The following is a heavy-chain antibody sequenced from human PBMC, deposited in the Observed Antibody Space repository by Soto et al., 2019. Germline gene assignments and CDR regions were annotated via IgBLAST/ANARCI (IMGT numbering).Heavy chain of an antibody. CDR1: GFTFSIYW. D-gene: IGHD6-6*01. Sequence: SLRLSCAASGFTFSIYWMHWVRQAPGKGLVWVSRINSDGSSTSYADSVKGRFTISRDNAKNTLYLQMNSLRAEDTAVYYCARDEYSSSSTRPTFDYWGQGTLVTVSS. V-gene: IGHV3-74*01. CDR3: ARDEYSSSSTRPTFDY. CDR2: INSDGSST. J-gene: IGHJ4*02.